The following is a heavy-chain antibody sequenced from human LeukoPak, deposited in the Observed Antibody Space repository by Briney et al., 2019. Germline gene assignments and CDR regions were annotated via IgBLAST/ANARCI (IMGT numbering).Heavy chain of an antibody. CDR2: IYYSGST. CDR1: GGSISSGGYY. V-gene: IGHV4-31*03. D-gene: IGHD5-24*01. Sequence: SQTLSLTCTVSGGSISSGGYYWSWIRQHPGKGLEWIGYIYYSGSTCYNPSLKSRVTISVDTSKNQFSLKLSSVTAADTAVYYCARDGYNLLDYWGQGTLVTVSS. J-gene: IGHJ4*02. CDR3: ARDGYNLLDY.